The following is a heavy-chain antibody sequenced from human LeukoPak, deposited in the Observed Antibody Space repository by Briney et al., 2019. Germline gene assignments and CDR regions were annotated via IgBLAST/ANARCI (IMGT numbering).Heavy chain of an antibody. CDR1: GGSISSYY. CDR2: IYYSGST. D-gene: IGHD6-19*01. V-gene: IGHV4-59*01. J-gene: IGHJ4*02. Sequence: SETLSLTCTVSGGSISSYYWSWIRQPPGKGLERIGYIYYSGSTNFNPSLKSRVTISVHTSKNQFSLKLSSVTAADTAVYYCATMPPYSSGWYYFDYWGQGTLVTVSS. CDR3: ATMPPYSSGWYYFDY.